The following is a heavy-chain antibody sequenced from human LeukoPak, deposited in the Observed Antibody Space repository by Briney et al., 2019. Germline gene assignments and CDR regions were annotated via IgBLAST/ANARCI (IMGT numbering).Heavy chain of an antibody. V-gene: IGHV1-46*01. CDR1: GYTFTSYY. J-gene: IGHJ4*02. Sequence: ASVKVSCKASGYTFTSYYMHWVRQAPGQGLEWMGIINPSGGSTSYAQKFQGRVTMTRDTSTSTVYMELSSLRSEDTAVYYCARDAYYYDRTTYYFDYWGQGTLVTVSS. CDR2: INPSGGST. CDR3: ARDAYYYDRTTYYFDY. D-gene: IGHD3-22*01.